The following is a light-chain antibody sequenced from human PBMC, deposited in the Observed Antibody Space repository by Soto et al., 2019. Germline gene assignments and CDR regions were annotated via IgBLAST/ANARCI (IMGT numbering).Light chain of an antibody. CDR3: SSYAGRV. J-gene: IGLJ3*02. Sequence: QSALTQPPSASGSPGQSVTISCTGTSSDVGGYNYVSWYQQHPGKAPKLMIYEVSKRPSGVPDRFSGSKSGNTASLTVSGLQAEDEADYYRSSYAGRVFGGGTQLTVL. CDR1: SSDVGGYNY. CDR2: EVS. V-gene: IGLV2-8*01.